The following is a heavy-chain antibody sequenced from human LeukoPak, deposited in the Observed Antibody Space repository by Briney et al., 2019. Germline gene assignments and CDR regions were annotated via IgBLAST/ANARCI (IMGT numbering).Heavy chain of an antibody. D-gene: IGHD6-19*01. CDR1: GGSISSGSYY. CDR2: IYTSGST. Sequence: PSKTLSLTCTVSGGSISSGSYYWSWIRQPAGKGLEWIGRIYTSGSTNYNPSLKSRVTISVDTSKNQFSLKLSSVTAADTAVYYCAREAVPYYYYYYYMDVWGKGTTVTVSS. J-gene: IGHJ6*03. CDR3: AREAVPYYYYYYYMDV. V-gene: IGHV4-61*02.